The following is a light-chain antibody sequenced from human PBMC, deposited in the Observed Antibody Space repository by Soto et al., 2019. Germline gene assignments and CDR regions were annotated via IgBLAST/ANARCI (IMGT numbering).Light chain of an antibody. CDR1: SSDVGGYNY. CDR2: EVS. CDR3: SSYTSSSIWV. J-gene: IGLJ3*02. Sequence: QSALTQPASVSGSPGQSVTISCTGTSSDVGGYNYVSWYQQHPGKAHKLMIYEVSNRPSGVSNRFSGSKSGNTASLAISGLQAEDEADYYCSSYTSSSIWVFGGGTKLTVL. V-gene: IGLV2-14*01.